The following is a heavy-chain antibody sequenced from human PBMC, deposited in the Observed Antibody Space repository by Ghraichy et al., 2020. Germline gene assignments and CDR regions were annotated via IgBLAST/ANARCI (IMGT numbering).Heavy chain of an antibody. V-gene: IGHV3-30*04. D-gene: IGHD6-19*01. CDR3: ASGWQWLGLFNY. CDR2: ISYDGSNK. CDR1: RFTFSSYA. J-gene: IGHJ4*02. Sequence: GGSLRLSCAASRFTFSSYAMHWVRQAPGKGLEWVAVISYDGSNKYYADSVKGRFTISRDNSKNTLYLQMNSLRAEDTAVYYCASGWQWLGLFNYWGQGTLVTVSS.